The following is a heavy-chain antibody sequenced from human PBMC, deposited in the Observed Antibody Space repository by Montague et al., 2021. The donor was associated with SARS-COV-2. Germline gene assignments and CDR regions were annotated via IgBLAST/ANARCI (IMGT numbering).Heavy chain of an antibody. V-gene: IGHV3-30*04. CDR2: ISYDGSNK. CDR1: GFTFSSYA. CDR3: ARDLGSYYGMDV. J-gene: IGHJ6*02. Sequence: SLRLSCAASGFTFSSYAMHRVRQAPGKGLEWVAVISYDGSNKYYAGSVKGRFTISRDNSKNTLYLQMNSLRAEDTAVYYCARDLGSYYGMDVWGQGTTVTVSS.